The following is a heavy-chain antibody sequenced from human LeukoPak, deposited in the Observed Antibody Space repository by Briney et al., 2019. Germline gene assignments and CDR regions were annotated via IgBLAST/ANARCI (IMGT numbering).Heavy chain of an antibody. CDR3: EMGINYYYGMDV. CDR1: GFTVSSNY. J-gene: IGHJ6*02. V-gene: IGHV3-53*01. Sequence: PGGSLRLSCAASGFTVSSNYMSWVRQAPGKGLEWVSVIYSGGSTYYADSVKGRFTISRDNSKNTLYLQMNSLRAEDTAVYYCEMGINYYYGMDVWGQGTTVTVSS. CDR2: IYSGGST. D-gene: IGHD7-27*01.